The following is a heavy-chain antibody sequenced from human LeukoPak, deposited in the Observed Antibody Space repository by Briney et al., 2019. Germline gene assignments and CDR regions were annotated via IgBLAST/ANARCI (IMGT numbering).Heavy chain of an antibody. CDR1: GGSISSGGYY. Sequence: SETLFLTCTVSGGSISSGGYYWSWIRQHPGKGLEWIGYIYYSGSTYYNPSLKSRVTISVDTSKNQFSLKLSSVTAADTAVYYCARGVLHWFDPWGQGTLVTVSS. CDR3: ARGVLHWFDP. V-gene: IGHV4-31*03. CDR2: IYYSGST. J-gene: IGHJ5*02.